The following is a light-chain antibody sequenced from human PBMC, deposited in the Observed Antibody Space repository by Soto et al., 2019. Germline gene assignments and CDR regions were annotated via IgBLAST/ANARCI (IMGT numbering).Light chain of an antibody. CDR2: LSSDGSH. J-gene: IGLJ2*01. CDR3: QTRDTGGRVV. V-gene: IGLV4-69*01. CDR1: SGHSSYA. Sequence: QPVLTQSPSASASLGASVKLTCTLSSGHSSYAIAWHQQQPEKGPRYLMNLSSDGSHSKGDGIPDRFSGSSSGAERYLTISSPRPEDEAEYDCQTRDTGGRVVFGGGTKLTVL.